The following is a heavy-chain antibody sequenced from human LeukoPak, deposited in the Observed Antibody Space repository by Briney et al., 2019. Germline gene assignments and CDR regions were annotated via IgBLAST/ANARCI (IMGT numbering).Heavy chain of an antibody. D-gene: IGHD3-10*01. CDR2: IYYSGST. Sequence: SETLSLTCTVSGGSITTYYWSWIRQSPGKGLEWTGYIYYSGSTNYNPSLKSRVTISMDTSKNQFSLKLSSVTAADTAVYYCARRGAPLYYYDPWGQGALVTVSS. V-gene: IGHV4-59*08. J-gene: IGHJ5*02. CDR3: ARRGAPLYYYDP. CDR1: GGSITTYY.